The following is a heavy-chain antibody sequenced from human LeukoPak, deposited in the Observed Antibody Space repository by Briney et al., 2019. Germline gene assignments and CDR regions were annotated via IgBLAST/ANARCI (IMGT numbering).Heavy chain of an antibody. D-gene: IGHD3-9*01. V-gene: IGHV3-23*01. Sequence: GGSLRLSCAASGFTFSDYAMSWVRQAPGKGLEWVSAIVGSGGSTYYADSVKGRFTISRDNSKNTLFLQMNSLRVEDTALYYCSKWGDYDVLTGYYDSDFWGQGTLVTVSS. CDR1: GFTFSDYA. CDR3: SKWGDYDVLTGYYDSDF. J-gene: IGHJ4*02. CDR2: IVGSGGST.